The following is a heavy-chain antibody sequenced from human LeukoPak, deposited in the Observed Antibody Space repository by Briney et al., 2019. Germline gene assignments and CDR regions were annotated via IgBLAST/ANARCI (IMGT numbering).Heavy chain of an antibody. Sequence: PGGSLRLSCAVSVFTFSSFEMNWVRQAPGKGLEWVSYISSSGSSIYYADSVKGRFTISRDNAKNSLYLQMNGLGAGDTAVYYCARACGASCYAVDYYYYGMDVWGQGTTVTVSS. D-gene: IGHD2-15*01. CDR2: ISSSGSSI. CDR1: VFTFSSFE. V-gene: IGHV3-48*03. J-gene: IGHJ6*02. CDR3: ARACGASCYAVDYYYYGMDV.